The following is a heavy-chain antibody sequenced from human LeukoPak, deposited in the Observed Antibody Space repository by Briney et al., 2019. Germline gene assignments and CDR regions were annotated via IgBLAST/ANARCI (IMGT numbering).Heavy chain of an antibody. D-gene: IGHD6-13*01. CDR1: GYTLTELS. CDR2: FDPEDGET. Sequence: GASVKVSCKVSGYTLTELSMHWVRQAPGKGLEWMGGFDPEDGETIYAQKFQGRVTMTEDTSTDTAYMELSSLRSEDTAVYYCATLYSSSWYLYNWFDPWGQGTLVTVSS. V-gene: IGHV1-24*01. CDR3: ATLYSSSWYLYNWFDP. J-gene: IGHJ5*02.